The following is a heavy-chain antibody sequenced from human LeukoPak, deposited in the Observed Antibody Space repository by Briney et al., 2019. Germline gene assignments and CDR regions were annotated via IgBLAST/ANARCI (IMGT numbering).Heavy chain of an antibody. D-gene: IGHD4-23*01. CDR2: ISYDTKST. CDR3: ARDSLSYGGNSYAFDI. V-gene: IGHV3-30*03. Sequence: GMSLRLSCATSGFTFSSYGMHWVRQVPGKGLEWVAVISYDTKSTYHVDSVKGRFTISRDNSKNTLYLQMNSLRAEDTAVYYCARDSLSYGGNSYAFDIWGQGTMVTVSS. CDR1: GFTFSSYG. J-gene: IGHJ3*02.